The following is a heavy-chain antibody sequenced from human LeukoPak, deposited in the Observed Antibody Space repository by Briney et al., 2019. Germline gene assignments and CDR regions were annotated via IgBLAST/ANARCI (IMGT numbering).Heavy chain of an antibody. D-gene: IGHD3-9*01. CDR3: ASGNDILTGYLSYMDV. V-gene: IGHV3-21*01. J-gene: IGHJ6*03. CDR1: GFTFSSYS. Sequence: GSLRLSCAASGFTFSSYSMNWVRQAPGKGLEWVSSISSSSSYIYYADSVKGRFTISRDNAKNSLYLQMNSLRAEDTAVYYCASGNDILTGYLSYMDVWGKGTTVTISS. CDR2: ISSSSSYI.